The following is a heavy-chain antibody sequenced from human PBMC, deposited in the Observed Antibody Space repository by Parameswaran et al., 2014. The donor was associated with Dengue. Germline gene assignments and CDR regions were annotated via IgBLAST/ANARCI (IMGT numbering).Heavy chain of an antibody. CDR3: ARELVAARPGAFDI. Sequence: WVRQAPGQGLEWMGIINPSGGSTSYAQKFQGRVTMTRDTSTSTVYMELSSLRSEDTAVYYCARELVAARPGAFDIWGPRDNGHRLL. CDR2: INPSGGST. D-gene: IGHD6-6*01. J-gene: IGHJ3*02. V-gene: IGHV1-46*01.